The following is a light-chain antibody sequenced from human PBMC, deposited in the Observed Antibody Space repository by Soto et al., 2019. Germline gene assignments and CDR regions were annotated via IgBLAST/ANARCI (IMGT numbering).Light chain of an antibody. CDR3: QQLNSYPT. J-gene: IGKJ4*01. Sequence: DIQLTQSPSFLSASVGDRVTITCRASQGISSYLAWYQQKPGKAPKLLIYAASTLQSGVPSRFSGSGSGTEFTLTISSLQPEDFATYYCQQLNSYPTFDGGTKVEIK. CDR2: AAS. CDR1: QGISSY. V-gene: IGKV1-9*01.